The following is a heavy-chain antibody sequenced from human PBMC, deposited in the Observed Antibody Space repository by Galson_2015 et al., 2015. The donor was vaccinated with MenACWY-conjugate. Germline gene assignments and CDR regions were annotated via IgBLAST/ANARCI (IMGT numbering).Heavy chain of an antibody. D-gene: IGHD1-26*01. CDR2: IDNDGNRT. J-gene: IGHJ3*02. CDR3: SRGGEAKLIIVGGISDI. V-gene: IGHV3-74*01. Sequence: SLRLSCAASGFTFSNYWMHWVRHGPGKGLEWLSRIDNDGNRTTYADSVKGRFTISRDNAKNTLYLQINSVRADDTAVYYCSRGGEAKLIIVGGISDIWGQGTTVTVSS. CDR1: GFTFSNYW.